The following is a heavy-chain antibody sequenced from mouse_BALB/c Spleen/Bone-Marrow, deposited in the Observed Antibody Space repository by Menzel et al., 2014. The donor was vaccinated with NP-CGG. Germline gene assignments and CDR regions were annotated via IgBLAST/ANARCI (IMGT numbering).Heavy chain of an antibody. CDR3: ARDYYGSGHFDY. D-gene: IGHD1-1*01. CDR1: GFTFSSFV. Sequence: EVKLVESGGGLVQPGGSLKLSCAASGFTFSSFVMSWVRQTPEKRLEWVASISSGGSMYYSDSVKGRFIISRDNARNILYLQMSSLRSEDTAMYYCARDYYGSGHFDYWGQGSTLTVSS. CDR2: ISSGGSM. J-gene: IGHJ2*01. V-gene: IGHV5-6-5*01.